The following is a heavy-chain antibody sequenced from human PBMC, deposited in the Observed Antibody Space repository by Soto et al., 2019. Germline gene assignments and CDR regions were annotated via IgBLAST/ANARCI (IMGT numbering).Heavy chain of an antibody. D-gene: IGHD5-12*01. J-gene: IGHJ6*02. CDR2: IYYSGST. CDR1: GGSISSYY. Sequence: SETLSLTCTVSGGSISSYYWSWIRQPPGKGLEWIGYIYYSGSTNYNPSLKSRVTISVDTSKNQFSLKLSSVTAADTAVYYCARHMRGATISIYYYGMDVWGQGTTVTVSS. CDR3: ARHMRGATISIYYYGMDV. V-gene: IGHV4-59*01.